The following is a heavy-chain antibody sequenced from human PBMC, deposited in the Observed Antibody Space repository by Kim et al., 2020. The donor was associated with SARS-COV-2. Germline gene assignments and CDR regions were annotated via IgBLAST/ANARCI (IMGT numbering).Heavy chain of an antibody. D-gene: IGHD3-3*01. Sequence: GGSLRLSCAASGFTFSSYDMHWVRQATGKGLEWVSAIGTAGDTYYPGSVKGRFTISRENAKNSLYLQMNSLRAGDTAVYYCARGNPYYDFWSGYYTGPVDYWGQGTLVTVSS. CDR1: GFTFSSYD. J-gene: IGHJ4*02. V-gene: IGHV3-13*01. CDR2: IGTAGDT. CDR3: ARGNPYYDFWSGYYTGPVDY.